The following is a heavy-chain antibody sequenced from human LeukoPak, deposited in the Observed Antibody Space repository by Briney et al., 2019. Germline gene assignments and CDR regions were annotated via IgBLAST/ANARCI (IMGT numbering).Heavy chain of an antibody. Sequence: GSSLTVPYVASGFDFHDNAMHWVRQAPGKGLEWVAVIAYNGNPTIYTDCVKGRFTIARDNSKNTLFLQMDSLTTEDTAVYYCARDPFGGMSDYLDLWGQGTMLTVSS. CDR1: GFDFHDNA. J-gene: IGHJ4*02. CDR3: ARDPFGGMSDYLDL. CDR2: IAYNGNPT. D-gene: IGHD3-10*01. V-gene: IGHV3-30-3*01.